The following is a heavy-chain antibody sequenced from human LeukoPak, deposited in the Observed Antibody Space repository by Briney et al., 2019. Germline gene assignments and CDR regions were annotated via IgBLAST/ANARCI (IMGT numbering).Heavy chain of an antibody. CDR3: ARDRKGSGYYYYGMDV. V-gene: IGHV1-69*04. J-gene: IGHJ6*02. Sequence: APVKVSCKASGGTFSNYALSWVRQAPGQGLEWMGRIIPILGVANYAQKFQGRVTITADTSTSTAYMELSRLRSEDTAVYSCARDRKGSGYYYYGMDVWGQGTTVTVS. D-gene: IGHD6-19*01. CDR2: IIPILGVA. CDR1: GGTFSNYA.